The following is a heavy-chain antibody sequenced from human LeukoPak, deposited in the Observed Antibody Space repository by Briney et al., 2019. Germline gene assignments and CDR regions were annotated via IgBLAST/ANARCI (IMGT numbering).Heavy chain of an antibody. J-gene: IGHJ4*02. D-gene: IGHD1-26*01. V-gene: IGHV3-23*01. CDR3: ARGGGYYAIDY. Sequence: AGGSLRLSCTASGFTFSDYAMSWVRQAPGKGLEWVSGISGSGGSIRYADSVKGRFIISRDNSKNTLYLQMNSLRAEDTAVYYCARGGGYYAIDYWGQGTLVTVSS. CDR2: ISGSGGSI. CDR1: GFTFSDYA.